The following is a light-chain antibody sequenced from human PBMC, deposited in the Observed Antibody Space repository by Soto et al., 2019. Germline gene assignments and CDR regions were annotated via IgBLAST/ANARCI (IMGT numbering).Light chain of an antibody. CDR3: CSYAGRSTFYV. CDR2: EGS. Sequence: QSALTQPASVSGSPGQSITISCTGTSSDVGSYNLVSWYQQHPGKAPKLMIYEGSKRPSGVSNRFSGSKSGNTVSLTISGLQAEDEADYYCCSYAGRSTFYVFGTGTKVTVL. CDR1: SSDVGSYNL. J-gene: IGLJ1*01. V-gene: IGLV2-23*03.